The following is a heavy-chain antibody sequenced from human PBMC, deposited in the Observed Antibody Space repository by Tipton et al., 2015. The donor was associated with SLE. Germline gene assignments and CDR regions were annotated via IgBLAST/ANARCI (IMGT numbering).Heavy chain of an antibody. CDR3: ARVLDGGSAPAAFDI. D-gene: IGHD3-10*01. J-gene: IGHJ3*02. Sequence: TLSLTCIVSGDSISSGDYYWSWIWQPPGKGLEWIGNIHYSGSTYYNPSLKSRVTISVDTSKNQFSLKLSSVTAADTAVYYCARVLDGGSAPAAFDIWGQGTMVTVSS. CDR2: IHYSGST. CDR1: GDSISSGDYY. V-gene: IGHV4-30-4*01.